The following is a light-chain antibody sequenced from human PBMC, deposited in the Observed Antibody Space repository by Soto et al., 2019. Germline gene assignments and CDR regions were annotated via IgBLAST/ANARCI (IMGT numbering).Light chain of an antibody. Sequence: ETVLTQSPATLSLSPGERATLSCRASQSVRSSLAWYQQKPGQSPRLLIYDASNRATDIPARFSGSGSGTDFTLTISSLEPEDFAVYYCQQRENLITFDQGTRLESK. CDR1: QSVRSS. J-gene: IGKJ5*01. CDR2: DAS. V-gene: IGKV3-11*01. CDR3: QQRENLIT.